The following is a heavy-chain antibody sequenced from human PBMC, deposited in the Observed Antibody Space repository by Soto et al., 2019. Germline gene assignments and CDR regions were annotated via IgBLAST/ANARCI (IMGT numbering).Heavy chain of an antibody. Sequence: ASVKVSCKASGYTFTSYGINWVRQAPGQGLEWMGWISAYNGNTNYAQKLQGRVTMTTDTSTSTAYMDLRSLRPEDTAVYYCARNGRAVPGQTSYYFDNWGQGTLVTVSS. J-gene: IGHJ4*02. CDR3: ARNGRAVPGQTSYYFDN. CDR2: ISAYNGNT. D-gene: IGHD6-19*01. V-gene: IGHV1-18*01. CDR1: GYTFTSYG.